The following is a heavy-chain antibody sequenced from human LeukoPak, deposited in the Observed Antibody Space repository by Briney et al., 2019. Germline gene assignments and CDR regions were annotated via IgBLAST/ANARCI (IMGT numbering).Heavy chain of an antibody. Sequence: SETLSLTCTVSGGSISSYYWSWIRQPPGKGLEWIGYIYYSGSTNYNPSLKSRVSISVDTSKNQFSLRLTSVTAVDTATYYCARIRLSSSSFLFDNWGQGTLVTVSS. J-gene: IGHJ4*02. CDR3: ARIRLSSSSFLFDN. CDR2: IYYSGST. CDR1: GGSISSYY. V-gene: IGHV4-59*01. D-gene: IGHD6-13*01.